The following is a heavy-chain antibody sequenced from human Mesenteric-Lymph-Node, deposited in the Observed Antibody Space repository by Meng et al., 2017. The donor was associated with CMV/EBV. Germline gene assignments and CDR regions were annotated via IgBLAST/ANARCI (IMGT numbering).Heavy chain of an antibody. V-gene: IGHV1-2*06. CDR3: ARDNVNPEGFDP. D-gene: IGHD2/OR15-2a*01. CDR2: INPNGGVS. J-gene: IGHJ5*02. CDR1: GYTFTDFY. Sequence: QVQLVQSRAEVGKPGASVMVSCKASGYTFTDFYIHWVRQAPGQGLEWMGRINPNGGVSNSAQNFQGRVTMTRDTSISTAYIELGRLTSDDTAFYDCARDNVNPEGFDPWGQGTLVTVSS.